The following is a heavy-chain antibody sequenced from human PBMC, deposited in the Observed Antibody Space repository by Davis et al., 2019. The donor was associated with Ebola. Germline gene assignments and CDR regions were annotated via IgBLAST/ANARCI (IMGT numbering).Heavy chain of an antibody. CDR1: GYTFTDYA. D-gene: IGHD6-6*01. V-gene: IGHV1-3*01. CDR3: ASVSSSSLPGWGMDV. CDR2: INAENGNT. J-gene: IGHJ6*02. Sequence: ASVKVSCRASGYTFTDYAIHWVRQAPGQRLEWMGWINAENGNTKYSQKVQGRVTITRDTSASTAYMELSSLRSEDTAVYYCASVSSSSLPGWGMDVWGQGTTVTVSS.